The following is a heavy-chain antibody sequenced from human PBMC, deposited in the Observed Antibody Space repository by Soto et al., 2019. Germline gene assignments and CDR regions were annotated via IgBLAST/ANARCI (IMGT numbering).Heavy chain of an antibody. CDR1: GGSITDYS. Sequence: SETLSLTCTVSGGSITDYSWVWIRQPAGKGLEWIGRIFSSGSTNYNPSLKGRITMSLDTSKNQFSLKLNSATATDTAVYYCAKASDTAMANYYYYGMDVWGQGTTVTVSS. CDR3: AKASDTAMANYYYYGMDV. V-gene: IGHV4-4*07. D-gene: IGHD5-18*01. CDR2: IFSSGST. J-gene: IGHJ6*02.